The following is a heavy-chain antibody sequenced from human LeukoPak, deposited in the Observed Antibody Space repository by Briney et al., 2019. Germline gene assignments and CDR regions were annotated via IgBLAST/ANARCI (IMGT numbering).Heavy chain of an antibody. CDR1: GGSFSGYY. CDR3: ARDLALRSPYYYYYYMDV. J-gene: IGHJ6*03. D-gene: IGHD4-17*01. Sequence: PSETLSLTCAVYGGSFSGYYWSWIRQPPGKGLEWIGEINHSGSTNYNPSLKSRVTISVDTSKNQFSLKLSSVTAADTAVYYCARDLALRSPYYYYYYMDVWGKGTTDTVSS. V-gene: IGHV4-34*01. CDR2: INHSGST.